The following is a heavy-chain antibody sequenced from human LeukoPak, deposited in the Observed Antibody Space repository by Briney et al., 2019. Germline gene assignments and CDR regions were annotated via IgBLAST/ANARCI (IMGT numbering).Heavy chain of an antibody. CDR2: ISGSGGST. J-gene: IGHJ4*02. Sequence: GGSLRLSCAASGFTFSSYAMSWVRQAPGKGLEWVSAISGSGGSTYYADSVKGRFTISRDNSKNTLYLQMNSLRAEDTAVYYCAERWDGSGSYFFDDWGQGTLVTVSS. CDR3: AERWDGSGSYFFDD. CDR1: GFTFSSYA. V-gene: IGHV3-23*01. D-gene: IGHD3-10*01.